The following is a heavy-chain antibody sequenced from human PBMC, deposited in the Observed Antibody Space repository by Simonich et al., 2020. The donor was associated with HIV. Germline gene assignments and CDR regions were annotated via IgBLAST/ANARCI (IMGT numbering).Heavy chain of an antibody. V-gene: IGHV4-34*01. J-gene: IGHJ4*02. CDR2: INHSENT. CDR1: VGSFSGYY. Sequence: QVQLQQCGAGLLKPSETLYLTCAVYVGSFSGYYWSWIRQPPGKGLEWIGGINHSENTNYNPSLKTRVTISLDTSKNQFSLKLSSVTAADTAVYYCARSPYYYDISGDLDYWGQGTLVTVSS. CDR3: ARSPYYYDISGDLDY. D-gene: IGHD3-22*01.